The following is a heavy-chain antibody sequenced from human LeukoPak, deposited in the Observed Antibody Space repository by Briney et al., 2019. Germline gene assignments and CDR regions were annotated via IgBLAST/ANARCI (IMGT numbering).Heavy chain of an antibody. V-gene: IGHV5-51*01. CDR2: IYPGDSDT. Sequence: GESLKISCNSSGYIYTSYWIGWVRQMPGKGLEWMGIIYPGDSDTRYSPSFQGQVTISADKSISTAYLQWSSLKASDTAMYYCARPRVAGLYYFDYWGQGTLVTVSS. CDR3: ARPRVAGLYYFDY. D-gene: IGHD6-19*01. CDR1: GYIYTSYW. J-gene: IGHJ4*02.